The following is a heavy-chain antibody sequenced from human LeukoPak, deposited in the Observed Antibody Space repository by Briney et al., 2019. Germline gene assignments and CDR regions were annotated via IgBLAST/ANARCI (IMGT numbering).Heavy chain of an antibody. Sequence: ESLRLACAAYGLPLSSYAMSRVRQTTGKGLGWVSAISGSGGSTYYADSVKGRFTLSRDNSKNAPYLQMNSLRAEDTAVYYCARAMVPRGEGDYWGQGTLVTVSS. CDR1: GLPLSSYA. V-gene: IGHV3-23*01. CDR3: ARAMVPRGEGDY. J-gene: IGHJ4*02. D-gene: IGHD3-16*01. CDR2: ISGSGGST.